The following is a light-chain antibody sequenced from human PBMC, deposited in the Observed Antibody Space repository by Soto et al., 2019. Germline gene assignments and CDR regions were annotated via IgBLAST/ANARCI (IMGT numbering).Light chain of an antibody. CDR2: DIS. J-gene: IGKJ1*01. Sequence: DIQMTQSPSTLSASVGDRVTITCRASQSISDWLAWYQQKPGKAPKLLIYDISNLEIGVPSRFSGSGSGTEFTLTISGLQPDDFATYYCQQYNSYWTFGQGTKVDIK. CDR1: QSISDW. V-gene: IGKV1-5*01. CDR3: QQYNSYWT.